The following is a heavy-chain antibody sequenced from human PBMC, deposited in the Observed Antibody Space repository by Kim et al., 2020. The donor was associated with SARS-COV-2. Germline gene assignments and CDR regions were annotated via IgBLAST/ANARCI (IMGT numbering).Heavy chain of an antibody. D-gene: IGHD3-9*01. J-gene: IGHJ5*02. Sequence: SLQSRVTISVETSKNQFSLKLSSVTAADTAVYYCARGILTGYQGANWFDPWGQGTLVTVSS. V-gene: IGHV4-59*12. CDR3: ARGILTGYQGANWFDP.